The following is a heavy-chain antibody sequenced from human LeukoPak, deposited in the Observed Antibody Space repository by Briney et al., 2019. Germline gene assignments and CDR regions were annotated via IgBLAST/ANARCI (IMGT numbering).Heavy chain of an antibody. CDR3: ARDLSSSTSCYTY. CDR2: ISSSGSYI. V-gene: IGHV3-21*01. Sequence: GGSLRLSCAASGFTFSSYAMSWVRQAPGKGLEWVSSISSSGSYIYYADSVKGRFTISRDNARNSLYLQMNSLRADDTAMYYCARDLSSSTSCYTYWGQGTLVTVSS. D-gene: IGHD2-2*02. CDR1: GFTFSSYA. J-gene: IGHJ4*02.